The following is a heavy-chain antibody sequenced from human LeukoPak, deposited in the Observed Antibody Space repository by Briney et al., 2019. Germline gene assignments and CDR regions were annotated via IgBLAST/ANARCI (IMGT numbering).Heavy chain of an antibody. CDR2: ISSDGGNK. CDR3: AKELYFETSAHIDY. J-gene: IGHJ4*02. V-gene: IGHV3-30*18. CDR1: GLTFSSFW. Sequence: GGSLRLSCAASGLTFSSFWMSWLRQAPGKGLEWVAVISSDGGNKYFADSVKGRFTISRDNSKNTLYLQVNSLRPEDTAVYYCAKELYFETSAHIDYWGQGTLVTVSS. D-gene: IGHD3-9*01.